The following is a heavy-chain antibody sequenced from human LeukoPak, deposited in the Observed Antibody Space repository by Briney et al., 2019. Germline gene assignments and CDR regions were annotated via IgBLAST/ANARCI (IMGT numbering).Heavy chain of an antibody. CDR2: ISTAAYKM. J-gene: IGHJ6*04. D-gene: IGHD3-10*02. Sequence: GGSLRLTCVASGFTMSVYEMTWVRQAPGKGLEWVAYISTAAYKMYYVDSVKGRFTISRDNAKNTLYLQMNSLRAEDTAVYYCAELGITMIGGVWGKGTTVTISS. V-gene: IGHV3-48*03. CDR3: AELGITMIGGV. CDR1: GFTMSVYE.